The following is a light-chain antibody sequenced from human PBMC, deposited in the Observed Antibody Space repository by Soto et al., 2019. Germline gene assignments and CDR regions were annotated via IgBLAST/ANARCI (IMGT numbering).Light chain of an antibody. V-gene: IGLV2-14*01. J-gene: IGLJ2*01. Sequence: QSVLTQPASVSGSPGQSIIISCTGTSSDVGAYNYVSWYQQHPGKAPKLMIYDVSNRPSGVSNRFSGSKSGNTASLTISGLQAEDEADYYCSSYTSTSTLLFGGGTKLTVL. CDR2: DVS. CDR3: SSYTSTSTLL. CDR1: SSDVGAYNY.